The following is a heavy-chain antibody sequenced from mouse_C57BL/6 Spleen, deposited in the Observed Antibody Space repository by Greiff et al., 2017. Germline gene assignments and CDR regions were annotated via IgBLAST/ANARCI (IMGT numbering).Heavy chain of an antibody. CDR3: ARNYGSSPYWDFDV. J-gene: IGHJ1*03. D-gene: IGHD1-1*01. CDR1: GYTFTSYW. V-gene: IGHV1-64*01. Sequence: QVQLQQPGAELVKPGASVKLSCKASGYTFTSYWMHWVKQRPGQGLEWIGMIHPNSGSTNYNEKFKSKATLTVDKSSSTAYMQLSSLTSEDSAVDYCARNYGSSPYWDFDVWGTGTTVTVSS. CDR2: IHPNSGST.